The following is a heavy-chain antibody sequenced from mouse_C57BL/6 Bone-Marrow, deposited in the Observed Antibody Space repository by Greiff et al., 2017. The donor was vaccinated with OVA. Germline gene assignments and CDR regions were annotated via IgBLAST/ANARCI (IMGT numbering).Heavy chain of an antibody. CDR3: GRWTGHFDY. J-gene: IGHJ2*01. V-gene: IGHV10-1*01. CDR1: GFSFNTYA. D-gene: IGHD1-1*02. Sequence: EVQVVESGGGLVQPKGSLKLSCAASGFSFNTYAMNWVRQAPGKGLEWVARIRSKSNNYATYYADSVKDRFTISRDDSESMLYLQMNNLKTEDTAMYYCGRWTGHFDYWGQGTTLTVSS. CDR2: IRSKSNNYAT.